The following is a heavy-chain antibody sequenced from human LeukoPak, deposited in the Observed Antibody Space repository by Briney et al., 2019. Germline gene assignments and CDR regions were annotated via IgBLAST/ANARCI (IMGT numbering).Heavy chain of an antibody. CDR2: MNPNSGNT. D-gene: IGHD1-26*01. Sequence: ASVKVSCKASGYTFTSYDINWVRQATGQGLEWMGWMNPNSGNTGYAQKFQGRVTITRNTSISTAYMELSSLRSEDTAVYYCARVAHSGSYFPIQDYYYYYMDVWGKGTTVTVSS. CDR1: GYTFTSYD. J-gene: IGHJ6*03. CDR3: ARVAHSGSYFPIQDYYYYYMDV. V-gene: IGHV1-8*03.